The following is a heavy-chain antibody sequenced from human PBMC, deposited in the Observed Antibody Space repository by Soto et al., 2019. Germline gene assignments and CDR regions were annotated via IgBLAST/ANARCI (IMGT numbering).Heavy chain of an antibody. J-gene: IGHJ4*02. CDR2: ISAYNGNT. V-gene: IGHV1-18*01. CDR1: GYTFTSYS. D-gene: IGHD6-13*01. Sequence: QVQLVQSGAEVKKPGASVKVSCKASGYTFTSYSISWVRQAPGQGLEWMGWISAYNGNTNYEQKLQGRVTMTTATATSTAYMELRSLRADDTAVYYCARDAAAGLNDSWGQGTLVTVSS. CDR3: ARDAAAGLNDS.